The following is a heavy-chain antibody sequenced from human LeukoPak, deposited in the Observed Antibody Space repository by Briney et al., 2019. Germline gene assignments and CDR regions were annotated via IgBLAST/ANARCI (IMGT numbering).Heavy chain of an antibody. J-gene: IGHJ4*02. CDR3: ARARCSGGSCFGVHYFDY. CDR1: GDSISGYY. D-gene: IGHD2-15*01. V-gene: IGHV4-4*07. CDR2: IYTSGST. Sequence: PSETLSLTCTVSGDSISGYYWSWIRQPAGKGLEWIGRIYTSGSTNYSPSLKSRVTMSVDTSKNQFSLKLSSVTAADTAVYYCARARCSGGSCFGVHYFDYWGQGTLVTVSS.